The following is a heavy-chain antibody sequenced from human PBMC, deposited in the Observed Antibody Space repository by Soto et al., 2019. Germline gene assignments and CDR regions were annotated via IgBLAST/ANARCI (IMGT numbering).Heavy chain of an antibody. D-gene: IGHD1-7*01. CDR1: GFTFSSYA. CDR2: ISGSGGST. CDR3: ATMGTPATGLYYFDN. J-gene: IGHJ4*02. Sequence: GGSLRLSCAASGFTFSSYAMSWVRQAPGKGLEWVSAISGSGGSTYYADSVKGRFTISRDNSKNTLYLQMNSLRAADTAVYYCATMGTPATGLYYFDNWGQGTLVTVSS. V-gene: IGHV3-23*01.